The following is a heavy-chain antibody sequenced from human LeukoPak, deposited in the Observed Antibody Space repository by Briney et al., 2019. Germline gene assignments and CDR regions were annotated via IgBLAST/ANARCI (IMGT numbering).Heavy chain of an antibody. CDR3: ARGPTEYDSSGYWDY. CDR2: IYTDDTT. Sequence: QAGGSLRLSCAASGFTVSSNYMSWVRQAPGKGLEWVSVIYTDDTTHYADSVKGRFTIPRDKSKNKLYLQMNSLRAEDTAVYYCARGPTEYDSSGYWDYWGQGTLVTASS. J-gene: IGHJ4*02. V-gene: IGHV3-53*01. D-gene: IGHD3-22*01. CDR1: GFTVSSNY.